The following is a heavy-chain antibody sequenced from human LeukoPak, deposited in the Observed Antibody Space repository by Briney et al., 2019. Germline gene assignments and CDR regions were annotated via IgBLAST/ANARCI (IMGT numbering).Heavy chain of an antibody. Sequence: QPGGSLRLSCAASGFTFSSYVMSWVRQAPGKGLEWVSTISGSGGSTYYADSVKGRFTISRDNSKNTLFLQMNSLRAEDKAIYYCAKTTHSRSFYFDYWGQGTLATVSS. V-gene: IGHV3-23*01. D-gene: IGHD6-6*01. CDR2: ISGSGGST. CDR3: AKTTHSRSFYFDY. J-gene: IGHJ4*02. CDR1: GFTFSSYV.